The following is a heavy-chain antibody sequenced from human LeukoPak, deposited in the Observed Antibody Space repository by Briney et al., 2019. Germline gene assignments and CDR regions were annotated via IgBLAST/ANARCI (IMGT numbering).Heavy chain of an antibody. D-gene: IGHD2-15*01. V-gene: IGHV4-59*01. CDR3: ARGEGYCSGGSCYNWLDP. Sequence: PSETLSLTCTVSGGSISSYYWSWIRQPPGKGLEWLGYIYYSGSTNYNPSLKSRVTISVDTSKNQFSLKLSSVTAADTAVYYCARGEGYCSGGSCYNWLDPWGQGTLVTVSS. CDR2: IYYSGST. CDR1: GGSISSYY. J-gene: IGHJ5*02.